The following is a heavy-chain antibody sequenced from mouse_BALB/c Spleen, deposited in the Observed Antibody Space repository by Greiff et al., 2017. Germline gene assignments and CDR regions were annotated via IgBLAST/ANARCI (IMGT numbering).Heavy chain of an antibody. CDR3: ASIYYDYGRAY. Sequence: VQLKESGAELVRPGALVKLSCKASGFNIKDYYMHWVKQRPEQGLEWIGWIDPENGNTIYDPKFQGKASITADTSSNTAYLQLSSLTSEDTAVYYCASIYYDYGRAYWGQGTLVTVSA. J-gene: IGHJ3*01. CDR1: GFNIKDYY. CDR2: IDPENGNT. D-gene: IGHD2-4*01. V-gene: IGHV14-1*02.